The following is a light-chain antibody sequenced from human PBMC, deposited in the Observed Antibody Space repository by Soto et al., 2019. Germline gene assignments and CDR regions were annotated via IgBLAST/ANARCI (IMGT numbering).Light chain of an antibody. CDR3: QQYGSSRT. V-gene: IGKV3-20*01. CDR2: GAS. CDR1: QSVSSSY. Sequence: IRLKQSPGALSLTPGERATLSCRASQSVSSSYLAWYQQKPGQAPRLLIYGASSRATGIPDRFSGSGSGTDFTLTISRLEPEDFAVYYCQQYGSSRTFGHGTKVDI. J-gene: IGKJ1*01.